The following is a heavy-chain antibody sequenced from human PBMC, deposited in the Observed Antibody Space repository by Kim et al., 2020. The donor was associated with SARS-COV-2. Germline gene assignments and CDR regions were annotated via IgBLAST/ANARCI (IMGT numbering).Heavy chain of an antibody. V-gene: IGHV3-23*01. D-gene: IGHD1-26*01. Sequence: GGSLRLSCAASGFTFSSYAMSWVRQAPGKGLEWVSAISGSGGSTYYADSVKGRFTISRDNSKNTLYLQMNSLRAEDTAVYYCAKALLGWELNSYYFDYWGQGTLVTVSS. CDR1: GFTFSSYA. J-gene: IGHJ4*02. CDR3: AKALLGWELNSYYFDY. CDR2: ISGSGGST.